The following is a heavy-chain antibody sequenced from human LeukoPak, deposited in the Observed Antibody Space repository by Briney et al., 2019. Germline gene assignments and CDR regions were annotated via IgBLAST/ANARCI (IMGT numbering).Heavy chain of an antibody. CDR2: ISSSSSYI. J-gene: IGHJ4*02. D-gene: IGHD4-11*01. CDR3: ARVAVRAVTTYFDY. CDR1: GFTFSSYS. Sequence: PGGSLRLSCAASGFTFSSYSMNWVRQAPGKGLEWVSSISSSSSYIYYADSVKGRFTISRDNAKNSLYLQMNSLRAEDTAVYYCARVAVRAVTTYFDYWGQGTLVTVSS. V-gene: IGHV3-21*01.